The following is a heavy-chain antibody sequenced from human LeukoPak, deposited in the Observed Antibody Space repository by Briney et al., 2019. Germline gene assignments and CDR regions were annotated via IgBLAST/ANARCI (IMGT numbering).Heavy chain of an antibody. V-gene: IGHV1-69*05. J-gene: IGHJ4*02. CDR3: AMGREGGYLDY. CDR1: GGTFSSYA. CDR2: IIPIFGTA. D-gene: IGHD2-15*01. Sequence: GASVKVSCKASGGTFSSYAISWVRQAPGQGLEWMGGIIPIFGTANYAQKFQGRVTITTDESTSTAYMELSSLRSEGTAVYYCAMGREGGYLDYWGQGTLVTVSS.